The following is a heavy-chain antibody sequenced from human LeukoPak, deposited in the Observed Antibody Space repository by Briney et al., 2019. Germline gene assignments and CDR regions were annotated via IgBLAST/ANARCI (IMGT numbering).Heavy chain of an antibody. V-gene: IGHV4-39*01. CDR3: ASGIGWFDP. D-gene: IGHD1-14*01. CDR1: GGSISSSSYY. J-gene: IGHJ5*02. Sequence: PSETLSLTCTVSGGSISSSSYYWGWIRQPPGKGLEWIGSIYYSGSTYYNPSLKSRVTISVDTSKNQFSLKLSSVTAADTAVYYCASGIGWFDPWGQGTLVTVSS. CDR2: IYYSGST.